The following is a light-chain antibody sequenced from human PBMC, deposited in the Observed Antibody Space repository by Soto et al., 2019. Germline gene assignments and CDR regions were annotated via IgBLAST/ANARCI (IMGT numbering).Light chain of an antibody. J-gene: IGLJ2*01. CDR3: CSYAGSNTLV. CDR1: SSDVGGYNY. Sequence: QSVLTQPRSVSGSPGQSVTISCTGTSSDVGGYNYVSWYQQQPGKAPKVMIYDVRKRPSGVPDRFSGSKSDNTASLTLSGLQAEDGADYYCCSYAGSNTLVFGGGTKLTVL. V-gene: IGLV2-11*01. CDR2: DVR.